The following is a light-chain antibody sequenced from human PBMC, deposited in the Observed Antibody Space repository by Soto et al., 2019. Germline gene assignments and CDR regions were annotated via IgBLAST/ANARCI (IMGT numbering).Light chain of an antibody. Sequence: DIPMTESPSTLSASVGDSVTITCRASQGISSWLAWYQQXPAKAPXLLIYKASSLERRVPSTFSGSGSATEYSPPTSNLLPAEDATSYCRLYDYYSPGPFGQGTKVDIK. V-gene: IGKV1-5*03. CDR1: QGISSW. CDR3: RLYDYYSPGP. J-gene: IGKJ1*01. CDR2: KAS.